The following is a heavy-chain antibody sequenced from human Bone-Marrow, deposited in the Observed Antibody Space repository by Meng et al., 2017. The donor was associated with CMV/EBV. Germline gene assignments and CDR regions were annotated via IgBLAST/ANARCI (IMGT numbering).Heavy chain of an antibody. Sequence: SVKVSCKASGGTFSSHTFSWVRQAPGQGLEWMGRIIPLLGLVNYAQKFQGRVTITADKSTSIAYMELSSLRFEDTAVYYCATGEKTGARDTFDFWGQGTVVTVSS. V-gene: IGHV1-69*02. CDR1: GGTFSSHT. CDR2: IIPLLGLV. D-gene: IGHD7-27*01. J-gene: IGHJ3*01. CDR3: ATGEKTGARDTFDF.